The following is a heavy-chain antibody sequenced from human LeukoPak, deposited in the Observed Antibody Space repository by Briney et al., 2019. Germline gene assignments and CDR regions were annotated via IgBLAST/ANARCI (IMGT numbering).Heavy chain of an antibody. J-gene: IGHJ5*02. V-gene: IGHV3-30*02. Sequence: GGSLRLSCAASGFPFSSYGMHWVRQAPGKGLEWVAVIWHDGSNKYYADSVKGRFTISRDNSKNTLYLQMNTLRAEDTAVYYCAKDVSWNWFDPWGQGTLVTVSS. CDR3: AKDVSWNWFDP. CDR2: IWHDGSNK. CDR1: GFPFSSYG.